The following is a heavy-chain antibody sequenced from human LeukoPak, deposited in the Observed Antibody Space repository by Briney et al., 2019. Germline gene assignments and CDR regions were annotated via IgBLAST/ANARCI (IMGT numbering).Heavy chain of an antibody. D-gene: IGHD3-10*01. CDR2: IYHSGST. V-gene: IGHV4-30-2*05. J-gene: IGHJ6*01. CDR1: GGSISSGGYS. Sequence: SETLSLTCAVSGGSISSGGYSWSWIRQPPGKGLEWIGYIYHSGSTYYNPSLKGRVTISVDTSKNQFSLKLSSVTAADTAVYYCARMLKIGSASAPTYG. CDR3: ARMLKIGSASAPTYG.